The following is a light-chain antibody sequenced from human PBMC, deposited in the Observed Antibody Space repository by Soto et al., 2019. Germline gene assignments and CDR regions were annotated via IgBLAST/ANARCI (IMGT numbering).Light chain of an antibody. CDR1: ASNIGANYD. CDR2: GTS. Sequence: QSVLAQPRSVSGAPGQRVTISCTGGASNIGANYDVHWYQQLPGTAPKLLIYGTSNRPSGVPDRFSGSKSGTSASLAITGLQAEDEAHYFCQSYDFTLGAFWVFGGGTKVTVL. J-gene: IGLJ3*02. V-gene: IGLV1-40*01. CDR3: QSYDFTLGAFWV.